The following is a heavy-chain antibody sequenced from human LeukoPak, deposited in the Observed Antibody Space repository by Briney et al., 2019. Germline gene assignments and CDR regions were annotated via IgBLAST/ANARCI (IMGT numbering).Heavy chain of an antibody. CDR1: GYTFTSYA. V-gene: IGHV1-18*01. D-gene: IGHD6-13*01. CDR3: ARVFSGQQLYY. Sequence: ASVKVSCKASGYTFTSYAISWVRQAPGQGLEWMGWISAYNGNTDYAQKLQGRVTMTTDTSTSTAYMELRSLRSDDTAVYYCARVFSGQQLYYWGQGTLVTVSS. J-gene: IGHJ4*02. CDR2: ISAYNGNT.